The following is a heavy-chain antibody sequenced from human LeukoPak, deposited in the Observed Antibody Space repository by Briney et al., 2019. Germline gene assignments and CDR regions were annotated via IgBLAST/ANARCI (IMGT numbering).Heavy chain of an antibody. CDR2: ISDGGGDT. D-gene: IGHD3-22*01. CDR3: AKAWSWLFDYFDY. J-gene: IGHJ4*02. V-gene: IGHV3-23*01. CDR1: GFTFSRYA. Sequence: TGGSLRLSCAASGFTFSRYAMSWVRKAPGRGLEWVAAISDGGGDTHYADSVKGRFTISKDNSKNTLYLQMNSLRVEDTAIYYCAKAWSWLFDYFDYWGQGTLVTVSS.